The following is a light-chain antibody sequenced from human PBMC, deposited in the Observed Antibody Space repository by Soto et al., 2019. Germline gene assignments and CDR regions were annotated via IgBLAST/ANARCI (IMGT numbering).Light chain of an antibody. V-gene: IGKV1-27*01. J-gene: IGKJ5*01. CDR3: QVGET. CDR2: AAS. CDR1: QGISNY. Sequence: DIQMTQSPSSLSASVGDRVTITCRASQGISNYLAWYQQKPGKVPKLLIYAASTLQSGVPSRFSGSGSGTDCTLTISSLQPEYVANYYCQVGETFGQGTRLEIK.